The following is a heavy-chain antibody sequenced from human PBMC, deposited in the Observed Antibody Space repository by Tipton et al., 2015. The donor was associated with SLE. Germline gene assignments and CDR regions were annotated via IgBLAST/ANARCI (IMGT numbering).Heavy chain of an antibody. CDR2: INTSGTT. CDR1: GGSITNYY. J-gene: IGHJ6*03. D-gene: IGHD6-19*01. V-gene: IGHV4-59*01. CDR3: ARSHSSGRDYYYYMDV. Sequence: TLSLTCTVSGGSITNYYWTWIRQAPGKGLEWIGCINTSGTTNYNPSLKSRVTISLDTSRNHFSLRLSSVTAADTAVYYCARSHSSGRDYYYYMDVWGNGTTVTVS.